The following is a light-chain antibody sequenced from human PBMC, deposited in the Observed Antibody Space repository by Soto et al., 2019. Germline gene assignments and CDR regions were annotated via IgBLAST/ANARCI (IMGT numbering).Light chain of an antibody. Sequence: EVVLTQSPATLSLSPGESATLSCRASQSVSRNLAWYQQKPGQAPRLLIYDASNRATGIPARFSGSGSGTDFTLTSSSLEPEDFAVYYCQQRSDWYTFGQGTKLEIK. CDR1: QSVSRN. CDR2: DAS. J-gene: IGKJ2*01. V-gene: IGKV3-11*01. CDR3: QQRSDWYT.